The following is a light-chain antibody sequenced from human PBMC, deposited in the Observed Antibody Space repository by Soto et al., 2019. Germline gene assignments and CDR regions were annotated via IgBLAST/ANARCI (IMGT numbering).Light chain of an antibody. V-gene: IGKV3-20*01. Sequence: EIVFAQSPGTLSLAPGGRAPLSCRALQSVSSSYLAWYQQKPGQAPRLLIYGASSRATGIPDRFSGSGSGTDFTLTISRLEPEDFAVYYCQQYGSSPPWTFGQGTKVDIK. CDR1: QSVSSSY. CDR3: QQYGSSPPWT. J-gene: IGKJ1*01. CDR2: GAS.